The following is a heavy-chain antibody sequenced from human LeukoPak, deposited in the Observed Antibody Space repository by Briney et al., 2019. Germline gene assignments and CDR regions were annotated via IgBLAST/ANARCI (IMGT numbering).Heavy chain of an antibody. CDR3: ARGGDVVVPAATAFDY. J-gene: IGHJ4*02. CDR1: GFTFSSYW. D-gene: IGHD2-2*01. V-gene: IGHV3-74*01. Sequence: GGSLRLSCAASGFTFSSYWMNWVRQAPGKGLVWVSRIASDGSSTTYADSVKGRFSISRDNAKNTLYLQMNSLRVEDTAVYYCARGGDVVVPAATAFDYWGQGTLVTVSS. CDR2: IASDGSST.